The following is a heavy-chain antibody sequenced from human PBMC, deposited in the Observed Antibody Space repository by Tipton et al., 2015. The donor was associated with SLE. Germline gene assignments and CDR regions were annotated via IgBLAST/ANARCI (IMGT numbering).Heavy chain of an antibody. CDR1: GFTFSRYA. CDR3: AKIASAAMFDY. J-gene: IGHJ4*02. D-gene: IGHD5-18*01. Sequence: SLRLSCAASGFTFSRYAMYWVRQAPGKGLEWVSVISYDGRNKDYADSVKGRFTISRDNSKNTLYLQINSLRAEDTAVYYCAKIASAAMFDYWGQGTLVTVSS. CDR2: ISYDGRNK. V-gene: IGHV3-30-3*02.